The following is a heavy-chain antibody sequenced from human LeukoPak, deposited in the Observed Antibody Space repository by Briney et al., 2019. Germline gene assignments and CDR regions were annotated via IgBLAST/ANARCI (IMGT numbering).Heavy chain of an antibody. Sequence: ASVKVSCKVSGYTFTDYYMHWVQQAPGKGLEWMGLVDPEDGETIYAEKFQGRVTITADTSTDTAYMELSSLRSEDTAVYYCATMGYYYGSGSYYATTNLVDYWGQGTLVTVSP. D-gene: IGHD3-10*01. CDR1: GYTFTDYY. V-gene: IGHV1-69-2*01. CDR3: ATMGYYYGSGSYYATTNLVDY. J-gene: IGHJ4*02. CDR2: VDPEDGET.